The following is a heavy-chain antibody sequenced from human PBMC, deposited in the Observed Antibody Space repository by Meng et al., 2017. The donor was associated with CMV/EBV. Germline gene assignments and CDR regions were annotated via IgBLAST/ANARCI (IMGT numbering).Heavy chain of an antibody. Sequence: SVKVSCKASGGTFSSYAISWVRQAPGQGLEWMGGIIPIFGTANYAQKFQGRVTITTDESTSTAYMELSSLRSEDTAVYYCAGSEYYYGSGSYSGQTYGMDVWGQGTTVTVSS. CDR1: GGTFSSYA. CDR2: IIPIFGTA. D-gene: IGHD3-10*01. V-gene: IGHV1-69*05. CDR3: AGSEYYYGSGSYSGQTYGMDV. J-gene: IGHJ6*02.